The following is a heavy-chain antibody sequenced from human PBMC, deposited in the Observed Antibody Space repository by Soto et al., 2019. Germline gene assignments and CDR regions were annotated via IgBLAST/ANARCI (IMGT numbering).Heavy chain of an antibody. Sequence: LSLTCTVSGGSISSYYWSWIRQPPGKGLEWIGYIYYSESTNYNPSLKSRVTISVDTSKNQFSLKLSSVTAADTAVYYCAREPYYGSGYNWFDPWGQGTLVTVSS. CDR3: AREPYYGSGYNWFDP. V-gene: IGHV4-59*01. J-gene: IGHJ5*02. CDR1: GGSISSYY. D-gene: IGHD3-10*01. CDR2: IYYSEST.